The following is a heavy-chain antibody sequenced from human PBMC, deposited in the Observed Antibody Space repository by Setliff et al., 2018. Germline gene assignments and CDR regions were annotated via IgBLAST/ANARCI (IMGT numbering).Heavy chain of an antibody. CDR3: ARVTGFSYMDV. CDR2: IYTDGST. V-gene: IGHV4-61*02. D-gene: IGHD3-3*01. Sequence: PSETLSLTCTVSGDSISRAKYYWSWFRQSAGKGLECIGRIYTDGSTKYNPSLNSRVTLVRDTAKNQISLRLSSVTAADTAVYFCARVTGFSYMDVWGKGTTVTVSS. CDR1: GDSISRAKYY. J-gene: IGHJ6*03.